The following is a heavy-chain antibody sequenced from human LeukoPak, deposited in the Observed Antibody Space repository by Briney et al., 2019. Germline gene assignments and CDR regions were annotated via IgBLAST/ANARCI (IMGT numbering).Heavy chain of an antibody. J-gene: IGHJ4*02. CDR2: INPSGGST. CDR3: ASSSAYWLLPSDY. CDR1: GYTCTSYY. V-gene: IGHV1-46*01. D-gene: IGHD3-22*01. Sequence: GASVKVSCKASGYTCTSYYMHWVRQAPGQGLEWMGIINPSGGSTSYAQKFQGRVTMTRDTSTSTVYMELGSLRSEDTAVYYCASSSAYWLLPSDYWGQGTLVTVSS.